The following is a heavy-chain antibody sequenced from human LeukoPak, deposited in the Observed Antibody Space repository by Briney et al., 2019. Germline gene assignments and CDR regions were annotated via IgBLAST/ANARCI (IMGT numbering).Heavy chain of an antibody. V-gene: IGHV4-59*01. CDR1: GGSISNYY. J-gene: IGHJ4*02. CDR2: IYYSGTT. Sequence: SETLSLTCTVSGGSISNYYWNWIRQPPGKGLEWIGYIYYSGTTNYNPSLKSRVSMSVDTSKNQFSLKLSSVTAADTAVYYCARETNYYDSSGYSLKPDYWGQGTLVTVSS. CDR3: ARETNYYDSSGYSLKPDY. D-gene: IGHD3-22*01.